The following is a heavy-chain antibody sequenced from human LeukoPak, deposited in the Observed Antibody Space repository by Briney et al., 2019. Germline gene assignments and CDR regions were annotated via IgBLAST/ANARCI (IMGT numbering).Heavy chain of an antibody. J-gene: IGHJ6*02. CDR2: IYSGGST. CDR1: GFTVSSNY. V-gene: IGHV3-66*01. Sequence: PGGSLRLSCAASGFTVSSNYMSWVRQAPGKGLEWVSVIYSGGSTYYADSVKGRFTISRDNSKNTLYLQMNSLRAEDTAVYYCARDLKGYGMDVWGQGTTVTVSS. CDR3: ARDLKGYGMDV.